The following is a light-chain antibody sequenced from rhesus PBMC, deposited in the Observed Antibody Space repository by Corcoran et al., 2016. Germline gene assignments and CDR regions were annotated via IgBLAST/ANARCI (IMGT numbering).Light chain of an antibody. Sequence: QAALTQPRSVSGSPRQSVTISCPGTSSDIGGYNYVSWYQHHPGTAPKLMIYEVSKRPSGVSDRFSGSKSGNTASLTISGLQAEDEADYYCSSYAGSNTYVFGSGTKLTVL. CDR2: EVS. V-gene: IGLV2-32*02. CDR1: SSDIGGYNY. J-gene: IGLJ6*01. CDR3: SSYAGSNTYV.